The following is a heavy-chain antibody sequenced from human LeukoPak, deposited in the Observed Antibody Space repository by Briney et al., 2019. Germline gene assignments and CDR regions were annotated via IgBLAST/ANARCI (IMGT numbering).Heavy chain of an antibody. Sequence: GGSLRLSCAASGFTFSSYSMNWVRQAPGKGLEWVSSISSSSSYIYYADSVKGRFTISRDNAKNSLYLQTNSLRAEDTAVYYCAIHPGEYSSCWGLDYWGQGTLVTVSS. CDR1: GFTFSSYS. CDR3: AIHPGEYSSCWGLDY. V-gene: IGHV3-21*01. D-gene: IGHD6-19*01. J-gene: IGHJ4*02. CDR2: ISSSSSYI.